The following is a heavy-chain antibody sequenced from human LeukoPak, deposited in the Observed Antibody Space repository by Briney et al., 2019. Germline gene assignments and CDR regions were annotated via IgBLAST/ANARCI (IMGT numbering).Heavy chain of an antibody. D-gene: IGHD3-22*01. Sequence: PGRSLRLSCAASGFTFSSYAMHWFRQAPGKGLEWVAVISYDGSNKYYADSVKGRFTISRDNSKNTLYLQMNSLRAEDTAVYYCARDTHDSSGYYYSYYFDYWGQGTLVTVSS. J-gene: IGHJ4*02. CDR2: ISYDGSNK. CDR3: ARDTHDSSGYYYSYYFDY. CDR1: GFTFSSYA. V-gene: IGHV3-30-3*01.